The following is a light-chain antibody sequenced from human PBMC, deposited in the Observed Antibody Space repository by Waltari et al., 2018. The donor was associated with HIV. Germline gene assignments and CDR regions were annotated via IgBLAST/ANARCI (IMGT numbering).Light chain of an antibody. J-gene: IGLJ3*02. V-gene: IGLV1-51*01. CDR3: GAWDSALGGWL. CDR2: ENT. Sequence: SLLTQPPSNPAVPAPSVSISRPRRTSNLGNDFVSWYYHVPGTAPKLLIGENTWRPSGIPDRISGSKSGTSATLGISGLQTADEGDYYCGAWDSALGGWLFGGGTKLTV. CDR1: TSNLGNDF.